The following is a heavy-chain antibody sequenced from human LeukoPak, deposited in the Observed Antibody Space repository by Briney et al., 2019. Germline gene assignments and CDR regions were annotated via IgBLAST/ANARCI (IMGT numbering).Heavy chain of an antibody. V-gene: IGHV3-11*01. D-gene: IGHD3-22*01. CDR3: ASSIDYYDGFFDY. J-gene: IGHJ4*02. CDR2: ISSSGSTI. Sequence: GGSLRLSCAASGFTFSDYYMSWIRQAPGKGLEWVSYISSSGSTIYYADSVKGRFSISRDNAKNSLYLQMNSLRAEDTAVYYCASSIDYYDGFFDYWGQGTLVTVSS. CDR1: GFTFSDYY.